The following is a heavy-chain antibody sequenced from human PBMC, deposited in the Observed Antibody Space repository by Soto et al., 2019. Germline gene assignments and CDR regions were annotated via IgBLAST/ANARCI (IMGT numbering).Heavy chain of an antibody. CDR2: IYNGDST. V-gene: IGHV3-66*01. CDR1: GFTVSTRR. Sequence: PGGSLRLSCAASGFTVSTRRMSWVRQAPGEGLEWISVIYNGDSTYYADSVKGRFTVSRDNSKNTLYLQMKNLGVEDTALYYCATQNFDYWGQGSLVTVS. J-gene: IGHJ4*02. CDR3: ATQNFDY.